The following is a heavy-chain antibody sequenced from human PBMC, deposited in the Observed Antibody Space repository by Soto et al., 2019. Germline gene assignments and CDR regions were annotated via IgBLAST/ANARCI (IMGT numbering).Heavy chain of an antibody. D-gene: IGHD6-19*01. CDR3: ARFPGYSRGWDDMDV. Sequence: ASVKVSCKASGYTFTSYAMHWVRQAPGQRLEWMGWINAGNGNTKYSQKFQGRVTITRDTSASTAYMELSRLRSDDTAVYYCARFPGYSRGWDDMDVWGQGTTVTVSS. J-gene: IGHJ6*02. CDR2: INAGNGNT. CDR1: GYTFTSYA. V-gene: IGHV1-3*01.